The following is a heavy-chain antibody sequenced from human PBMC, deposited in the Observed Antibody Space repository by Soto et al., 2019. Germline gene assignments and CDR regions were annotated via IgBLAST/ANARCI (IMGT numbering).Heavy chain of an antibody. CDR3: ARFLRGIKSAQLDYYYYMDV. V-gene: IGHV3-23*01. CDR2: ISGSGGGT. CDR1: GFTFSSYA. Sequence: EVQVLESGGGLVQPGGSLRLSCAASGFTFSSYAMSWVRQAPGKGLEWVSAISGSGGGTYYADSVKGRFTISGDSSKNTVHLQMNSLRAEDTAVYFCARFLRGIKSAQLDYYYYMDVWGKGTTVTVSS. D-gene: IGHD6-13*01. J-gene: IGHJ6*03.